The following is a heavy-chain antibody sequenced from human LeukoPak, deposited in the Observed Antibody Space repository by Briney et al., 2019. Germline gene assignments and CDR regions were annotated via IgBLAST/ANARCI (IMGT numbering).Heavy chain of an antibody. CDR1: GFTFSSYW. Sequence: PGGSLRLSSAASGFTFSSYWMSWVRQAPGKGLEWVASIKQDGSEEVYVDSVKGRFTISRDNAKNSLFLQMNTLRAEDTAVYYCARDPYSSTWSYGMDVWGQGTTVTVSS. V-gene: IGHV3-7*05. D-gene: IGHD6-6*01. CDR3: ARDPYSSTWSYGMDV. CDR2: IKQDGSEE. J-gene: IGHJ6*02.